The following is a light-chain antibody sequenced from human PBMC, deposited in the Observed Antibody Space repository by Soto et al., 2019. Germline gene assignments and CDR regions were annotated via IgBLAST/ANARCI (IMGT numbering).Light chain of an antibody. J-gene: IGKJ3*01. V-gene: IGKV1-39*01. CDR2: AAS. Sequence: DIQMTQSPSSLSASVGDRVTISCRASHSINSDLNWYQQKPGKAPNLLIYAASSLQSGVPSRFSCTGSGTDFTLTISSLQPEDFATYYCQESYSSSPFTFGPGTKVDMK. CDR3: QESYSSSPFT. CDR1: HSINSD.